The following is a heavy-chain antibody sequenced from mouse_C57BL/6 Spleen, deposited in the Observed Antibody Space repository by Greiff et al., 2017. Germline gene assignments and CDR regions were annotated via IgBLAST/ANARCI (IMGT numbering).Heavy chain of an antibody. D-gene: IGHD2-4*01. CDR1: GYAFSSYW. J-gene: IGHJ1*03. CDR2: IYPGDGDT. CDR3: ARWDYDEWYFDV. V-gene: IGHV1-80*01. Sequence: VMLVESGAELVKPGASVKISCKASGYAFSSYWMNWVKQRPGKGLEWIGQIYPGDGDTNYNGKFKGKATLTADKSSSTAYMQLSSLTSEDSAVYFCARWDYDEWYFDVWGTGTTVTVSS.